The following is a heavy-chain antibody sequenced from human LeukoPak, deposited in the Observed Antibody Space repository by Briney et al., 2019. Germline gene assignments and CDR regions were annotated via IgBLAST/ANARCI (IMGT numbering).Heavy chain of an antibody. CDR2: IYHSGST. CDR1: GGSISSGGYS. Sequence: SQTLSLTCAVSGGSISSGGYSWSWIRQPPGKDLEWIGYIYHSGSTYYNPSLKSRVTISVDRSKNQFSLKLSSVTAADTAVYYCARLVLEAVWFDPWGQGTLVTVSS. D-gene: IGHD6-13*01. CDR3: ARLVLEAVWFDP. V-gene: IGHV4-30-2*01. J-gene: IGHJ5*02.